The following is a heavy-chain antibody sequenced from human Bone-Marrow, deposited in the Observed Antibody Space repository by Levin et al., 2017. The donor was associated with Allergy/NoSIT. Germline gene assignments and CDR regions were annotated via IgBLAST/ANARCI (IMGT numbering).Heavy chain of an antibody. CDR1: DPSISTNYY. CDR3: ARSAQTSGWNWFSDASSYYFDY. Sequence: SETLSLTCGVSDPSISTNYYWGWIRQPPGKGLEWIGNIYHIGNTYYNPSLKSRVTISIDTSNNKFSLKVASVTAADTAVYYCARSAQTSGWNWFSDASSYYFDYWGRGTLVTVSS. V-gene: IGHV4-38-2*01. CDR2: IYHIGNT. J-gene: IGHJ4*02. D-gene: IGHD6-19*01.